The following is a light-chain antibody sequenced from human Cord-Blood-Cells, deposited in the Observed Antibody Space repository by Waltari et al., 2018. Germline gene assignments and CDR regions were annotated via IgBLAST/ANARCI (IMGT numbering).Light chain of an antibody. CDR3: QSYDSSLSGSV. CDR2: GNS. Sequence: QSVLPQPPSVSGAPGQRVTISCTGSSPHIGAGYDVPWYQQLPVTAPKLLIDGNSNRPSGVPDRFSGSKSGTSASLAITGLQAEDEADYYCQSYDSSLSGSVFGGGTKLTVL. J-gene: IGLJ3*02. V-gene: IGLV1-40*01. CDR1: SPHIGAGYD.